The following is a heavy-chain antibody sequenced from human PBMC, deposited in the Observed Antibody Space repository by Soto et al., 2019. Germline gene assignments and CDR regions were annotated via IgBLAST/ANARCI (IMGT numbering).Heavy chain of an antibody. CDR3: AKENREKLLWFGESDWFDP. D-gene: IGHD3-10*01. J-gene: IGHJ5*02. CDR1: GFTFSSYG. CDR2: ISYDGSNK. Sequence: PGGSLRLSCAASGFTFSSYGMHWVRQALGKGLEWVAVISYDGSNKYYADSVKGRFTISRDNSKNTLYLQMNSLRAEDTAVYYCAKENREKLLWFGESDWFDPWGQGTLVTVSS. V-gene: IGHV3-30*18.